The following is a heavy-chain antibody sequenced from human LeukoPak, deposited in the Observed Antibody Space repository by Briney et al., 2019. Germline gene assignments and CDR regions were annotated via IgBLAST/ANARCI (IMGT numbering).Heavy chain of an antibody. CDR3: ASPLGAYYCSGGSCYSGAFVY. D-gene: IGHD2-15*01. Sequence: GGSLRLSCAASGFTFSSYAMHWVRQAPGKGLEWVAVISYDGSNKYYADSVKGRFTISRDNSKNTLYLQMNSLRAEDTAVYYCASPLGAYYCSGGSCYSGAFVYWGQGTLVTVSS. CDR2: ISYDGSNK. J-gene: IGHJ4*02. CDR1: GFTFSSYA. V-gene: IGHV3-30*04.